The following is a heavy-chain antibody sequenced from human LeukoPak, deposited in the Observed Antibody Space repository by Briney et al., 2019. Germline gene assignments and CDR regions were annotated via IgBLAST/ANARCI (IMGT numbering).Heavy chain of an antibody. J-gene: IGHJ5*02. CDR1: GYSFTDYY. CDR2: INPNSGGT. D-gene: IGHD2-21*01. CDR3: ARADRLDGGPYLIGP. Sequence: ASVKVSCKTSGYSFTDYYMHWVRQAPGQGLEWMGWINPNSGGTSSAQRFQGRVTMTRDTSITTVYMEVSGLTSDYTASYYCARADRLDGGPYLIGPWGQGTLVTVSS. V-gene: IGHV1-2*02.